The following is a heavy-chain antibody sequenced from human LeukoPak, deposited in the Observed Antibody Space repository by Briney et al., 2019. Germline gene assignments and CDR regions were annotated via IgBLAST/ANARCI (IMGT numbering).Heavy chain of an antibody. D-gene: IGHD2-2*01. J-gene: IGHJ6*03. Sequence: PSETLSLTCAVYGGSFSGYYWSWIRQPPGKGLEWIGEINHSGSTNYNPSLKSRVTISVDTSKNQFSLKLSSVTAADTAVYYCARPGGYCSSTSCNYYYYYMDVWGKGTTVTVPS. V-gene: IGHV4-34*01. CDR1: GGSFSGYY. CDR3: ARPGGYCSSTSCNYYYYYMDV. CDR2: INHSGST.